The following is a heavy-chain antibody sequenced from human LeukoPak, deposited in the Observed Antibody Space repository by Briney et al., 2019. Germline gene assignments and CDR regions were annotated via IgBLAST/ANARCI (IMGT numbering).Heavy chain of an antibody. D-gene: IGHD4-17*01. J-gene: IGHJ6*04. Sequence: PGRSLRPSRAASGFTFTSYAMSSVRHAPGNGLESVSAISGSGGRTYHADSVKGRFTISRDNCKNTLYLQMNSLRAEDTAVYYCAKPLRISGATVRVQNYYYYGMDVWGKGTTVTVSS. V-gene: IGHV3-23*01. CDR2: ISGSGGRT. CDR1: GFTFTSYA. CDR3: AKPLRISGATVRVQNYYYYGMDV.